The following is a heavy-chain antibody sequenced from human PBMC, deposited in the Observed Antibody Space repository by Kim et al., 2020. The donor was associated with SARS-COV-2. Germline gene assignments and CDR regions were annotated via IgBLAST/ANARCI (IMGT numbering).Heavy chain of an antibody. D-gene: IGHD3-3*01. CDR3: ARTVLINYDFWSGYYNDPGY. CDR2: ISSSSSYI. CDR1: GFTFSSYS. Sequence: GGSLRLSCAASGFTFSSYSMNWVRQAPGKGLEWVSSISSSSSYIYYADSMKGRFTISRDNAKNSLYLQMNSLRAEDTAVYYCARTVLINYDFWSGYYNDPGYWGQRTLVAVSS. J-gene: IGHJ4*02. V-gene: IGHV3-21*01.